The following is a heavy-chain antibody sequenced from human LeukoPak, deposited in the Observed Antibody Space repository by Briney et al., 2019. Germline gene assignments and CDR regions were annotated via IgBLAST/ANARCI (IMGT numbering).Heavy chain of an antibody. Sequence: ASVKVSCKASGYTFTSYDINWVRQATGQGLEWMGWMNPNSGNTGYAQKFQGRVTMTRNTSISTAYMELSSLRSEDTAVYYCARGGDIVATTHFDYWGQGTLATVSS. CDR2: MNPNSGNT. CDR3: ARGGDIVATTHFDY. V-gene: IGHV1-8*01. J-gene: IGHJ4*02. D-gene: IGHD5-12*01. CDR1: GYTFTSYD.